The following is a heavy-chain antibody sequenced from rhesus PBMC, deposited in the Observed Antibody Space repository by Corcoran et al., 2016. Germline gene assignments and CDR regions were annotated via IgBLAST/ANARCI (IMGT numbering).Heavy chain of an antibody. Sequence: EVQLVESGGGLVQPGGSLRLSCAASGFTFSDYYMSWVRQAPGKGLEWVSSISSASSNIYYADSGKGRFTISRDNAKNSLSLQMNSLKTEDTAVYYCTSGADGSWDAFDFWGQGLRVTVSS. V-gene: IGHV3S16*01. D-gene: IGHD6-25*01. CDR3: TSGADGSWDAFDF. CDR1: GFTFSDYY. J-gene: IGHJ3*01. CDR2: ISSASSNI.